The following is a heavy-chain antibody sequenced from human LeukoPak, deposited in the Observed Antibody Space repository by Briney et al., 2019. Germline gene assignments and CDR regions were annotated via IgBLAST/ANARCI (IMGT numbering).Heavy chain of an antibody. D-gene: IGHD2-15*01. Sequence: SETLSLTCTVSGGSFSSHYWSRIRQPPGKGLEWIGYIYYTGRTNYNPSLESRVTISVDTSKNQFSLKVSSVTAADTAVYYCARVSGSNYRNYFDYWGQGTLVTVSS. CDR1: GGSFSSHY. CDR3: ARVSGSNYRNYFDY. V-gene: IGHV4-59*11. J-gene: IGHJ4*02. CDR2: IYYTGRT.